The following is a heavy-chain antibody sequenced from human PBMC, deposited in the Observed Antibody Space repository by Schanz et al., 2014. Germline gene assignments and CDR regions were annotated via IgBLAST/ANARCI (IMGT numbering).Heavy chain of an antibody. D-gene: IGHD2-8*01. CDR3: ASLYDREYFDY. CDR1: GFNVSGNF. CDR2: IYGGGIT. J-gene: IGHJ4*02. Sequence: EVQLVESGGGLIQPGGSLRLSCAASGFNVSGNFMSWVRQAPGKGLEWVSVIYGGGITYYADSVKGRFTISRDSSRNTLYLQMNSLRAEDTAVYYCASLYDREYFDYWGQGTLVTVSS. V-gene: IGHV3-66*01.